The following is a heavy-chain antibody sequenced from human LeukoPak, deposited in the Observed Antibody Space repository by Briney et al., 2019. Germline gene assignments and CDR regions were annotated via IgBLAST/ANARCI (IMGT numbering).Heavy chain of an antibody. V-gene: IGHV1-8*02. CDR1: GGTFSSYA. Sequence: ASVKVSCKASGGTFSSYAISWVRQAPGQGLEWMGWMNPNSGNTGYAQKFQGRVTMTRNTSISTAYMELSSLRSEDTAVYYCAADYCSSTSCSYAFDIWGQGTMVTVSS. D-gene: IGHD2-2*01. J-gene: IGHJ3*02. CDR2: MNPNSGNT. CDR3: AADYCSSTSCSYAFDI.